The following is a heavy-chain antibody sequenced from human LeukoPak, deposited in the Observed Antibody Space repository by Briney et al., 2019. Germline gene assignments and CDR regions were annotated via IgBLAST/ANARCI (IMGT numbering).Heavy chain of an antibody. J-gene: IGHJ3*02. Sequence: SVKVSCKASGGTFSSYAISWVRQAPGQGLEWMGRIIPIFGTANYAQKFQGRVTITADESTSTAYMELSSLRSEDTAVYYCARGVLRFLEWLSHPVEDAFDIWGQGTMVTVSS. CDR3: ARGVLRFLEWLSHPVEDAFDI. D-gene: IGHD3-3*01. CDR1: GGTFSSYA. V-gene: IGHV1-69*13. CDR2: IIPIFGTA.